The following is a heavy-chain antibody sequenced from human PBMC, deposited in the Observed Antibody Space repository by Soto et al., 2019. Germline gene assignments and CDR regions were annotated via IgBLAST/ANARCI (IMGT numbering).Heavy chain of an antibody. D-gene: IGHD2-2*01. CDR3: ARGRRPIYCISTSCYYPSYYFDY. CDR1: GGSFSGYY. CDR2: INHSGST. V-gene: IGHV4-34*01. J-gene: IGHJ4*02. Sequence: SETLSLTCAVYGGSFSGYYWSWIRQPPGKGLEWIGEINHSGSTNYNPSLKSRVTISVDTSKNQFSLKLSSVTAADTAVYYCARGRRPIYCISTSCYYPSYYFDYWGQRTLVTVSS.